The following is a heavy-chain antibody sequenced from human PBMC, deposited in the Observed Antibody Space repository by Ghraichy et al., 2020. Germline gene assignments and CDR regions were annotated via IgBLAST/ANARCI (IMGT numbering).Heavy chain of an antibody. CDR1: GGSISSYY. D-gene: IGHD1-20*01. Sequence: GSLRLSCTVSGGSISSYYWSWIRQPPGKGLEWIGYIYYSGSTNYNPSLKSRVTISVDTSKNQFSLKLSSVTAADTAVYYCARVVGITGTTFDYWGQGTLVTVSS. CDR3: ARVVGITGTTFDY. V-gene: IGHV4-59*01. CDR2: IYYSGST. J-gene: IGHJ4*02.